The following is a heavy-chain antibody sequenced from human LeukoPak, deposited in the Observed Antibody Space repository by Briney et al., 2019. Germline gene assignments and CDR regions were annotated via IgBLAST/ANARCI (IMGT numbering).Heavy chain of an antibody. CDR1: GFTFSDYY. CDR2: ISSSGSML. CDR3: TRRPYSSSWYYFDY. V-gene: IGHV3-11*04. Sequence: GGSLRLSCAVSGFTFSDYYMSWVRQAPGKGLEWVSYISSSGSMLHYADSVEGRFTISRDNAKNSLYLQMSSLRVEDTAVYYCTRRPYSSSWYYFDYWGQGTWSPSPQ. J-gene: IGHJ4*02. D-gene: IGHD6-13*01.